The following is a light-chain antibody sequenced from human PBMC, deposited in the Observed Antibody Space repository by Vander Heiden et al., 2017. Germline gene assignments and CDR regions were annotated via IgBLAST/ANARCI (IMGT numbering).Light chain of an antibody. CDR1: QSVHIN. Sequence: EILMTQSPATLSMSPGERATLSCRASQSVHINIAWYQQRPGQTPRLLIYAASARANGVPDRFSGSGSGTDFTLTISSLQSEDFAVYYCQQYNEWPPLYTFGQGTKLEIK. J-gene: IGKJ2*01. V-gene: IGKV3-15*01. CDR3: QQYNEWPPLYT. CDR2: AAS.